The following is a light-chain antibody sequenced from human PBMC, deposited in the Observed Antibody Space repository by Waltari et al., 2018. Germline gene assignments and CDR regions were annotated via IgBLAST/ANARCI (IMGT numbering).Light chain of an antibody. CDR2: GAS. CDR1: QSINSSY. CDR3: QQSSSTPYT. V-gene: IGKV3-20*01. J-gene: IGKJ2*01. Sequence: EIVLTQSPGTLSLSPGERATLSCRASQSINSSYLAWYQQKPGQAPRLLIYGASSRATGIPDRFSGSGSGTDFTLIISRLEPEDFATYYCQQSSSTPYTFGQGTKLEI.